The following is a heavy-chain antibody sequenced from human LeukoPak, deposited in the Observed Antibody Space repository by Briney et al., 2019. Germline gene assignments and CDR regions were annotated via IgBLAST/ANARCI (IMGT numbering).Heavy chain of an antibody. J-gene: IGHJ4*02. CDR3: ARGRLSGSSHFDS. V-gene: IGHV4-59*11. CDR1: GGSINSHY. Sequence: SETLSLTCTVSGGSINSHYGNWVRQPQGKGLEWIGHIYYTGSATYNPSLSSRVTIPVDTSNNQFSLKLTSVTAADTAVYYCARGRLSGSSHFDSWGQGTLVTVSS. D-gene: IGHD6-13*01. CDR2: IYYTGSA.